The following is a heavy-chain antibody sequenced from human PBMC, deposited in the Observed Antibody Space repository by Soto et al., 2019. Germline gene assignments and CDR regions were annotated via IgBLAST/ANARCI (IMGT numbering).Heavy chain of an antibody. V-gene: IGHV4-59*01. CDR2: VHYSGST. D-gene: IGHD6-13*01. CDR1: GTSISYSY. CDR3: AREASQQLGSIDY. Sequence: SEILSLTCSVSGTSISYSYWIWLRQPPGKGLEWIGFVHYSGSTSYNPSLKSRVNISIDTSKNQFSLKLGSVTAADTAVYFCAREASQQLGSIDYWGQGTLVTVSS. J-gene: IGHJ4*02.